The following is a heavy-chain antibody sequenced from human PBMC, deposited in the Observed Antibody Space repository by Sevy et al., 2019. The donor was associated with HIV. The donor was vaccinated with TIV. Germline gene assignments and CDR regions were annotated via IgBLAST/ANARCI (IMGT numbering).Heavy chain of an antibody. Sequence: TLSLTCTVSGGSISSGGYYWSWIRQHPGKGLEWIGYIYYSGSTYYNPSLKSRVTISVDTSKNQFSLKLSSVTAADTAVYYCARDVRREVVPAAIYYYYGMDVWGQGTTVTVSS. CDR1: GGSISSGGYY. CDR2: IYYSGST. D-gene: IGHD2-2*01. V-gene: IGHV4-31*03. CDR3: ARDVRREVVPAAIYYYYGMDV. J-gene: IGHJ6*02.